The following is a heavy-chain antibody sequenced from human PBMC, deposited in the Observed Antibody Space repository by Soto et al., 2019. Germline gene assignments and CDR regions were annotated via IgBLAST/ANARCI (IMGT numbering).Heavy chain of an antibody. CDR2: INAGNGNT. J-gene: IGHJ4*02. V-gene: IGHV1-3*01. Sequence: ASVKVSCKASGYSFTSYSMHWVRQAPGQRLEWMGWINAGNGNTKYSQKFQGRVTITRDTSASTAYMELSSLRSEDTAVYYCARGPITMIGYYFDYWGQGTLVTVSS. D-gene: IGHD3-10*02. CDR1: GYSFTSYS. CDR3: ARGPITMIGYYFDY.